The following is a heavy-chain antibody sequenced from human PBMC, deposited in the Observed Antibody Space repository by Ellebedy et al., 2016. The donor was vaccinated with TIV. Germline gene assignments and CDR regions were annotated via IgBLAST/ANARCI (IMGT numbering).Heavy chain of an antibody. CDR2: ISGRGATI. D-gene: IGHD2/OR15-2a*01. V-gene: IGHV3-23*01. Sequence: GESLKISCAASGFTFSSYTMTWVRQGLGKGLEWVSAISGRGATIYYADYVKGRFTISRDNTKNTVYLQMNSLRAEDTAIYYCAKTTGCQYLYGMDVWGHGTTVTVSS. CDR1: GFTFSSYT. CDR3: AKTTGCQYLYGMDV. J-gene: IGHJ6*02.